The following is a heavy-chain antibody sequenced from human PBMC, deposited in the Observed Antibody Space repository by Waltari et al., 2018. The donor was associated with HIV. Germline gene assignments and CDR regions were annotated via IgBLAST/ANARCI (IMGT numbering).Heavy chain of an antibody. CDR2: INAGNGNT. V-gene: IGHV1-3*01. Sequence: QVQLVQSGAEVKKPGASVKVSCKASGYTFTTSAMHWVRQAPGQRLEWMGWINAGNGNTKYSQKFQGRVTITRDTSASTAYMELSSLRSEDTAVYYCARAGADHYDSSGVHYWGQGTLVTVSS. CDR1: GYTFTTSA. D-gene: IGHD3-22*01. CDR3: ARAGADHYDSSGVHY. J-gene: IGHJ4*02.